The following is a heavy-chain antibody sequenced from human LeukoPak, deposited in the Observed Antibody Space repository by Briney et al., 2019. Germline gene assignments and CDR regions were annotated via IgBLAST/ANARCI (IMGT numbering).Heavy chain of an antibody. V-gene: IGHV1-69*13. Sequence: SVKVSCTASGGTFSSYAISWVRQAPGQGLEWMGGIIPIFGTANYAQKFQGRVTITADESTSTAYMELSSLRSEDTAVYYCARLVADYVSPGLSDKNFDYWGQGTLVTVSS. CDR3: ARLVADYVSPGLSDKNFDY. CDR1: GGTFSSYA. J-gene: IGHJ4*02. D-gene: IGHD3-16*01. CDR2: IIPIFGTA.